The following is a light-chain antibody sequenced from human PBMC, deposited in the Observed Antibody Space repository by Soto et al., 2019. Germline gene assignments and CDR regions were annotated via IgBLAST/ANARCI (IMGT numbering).Light chain of an antibody. CDR1: QSISTY. CDR2: AAS. J-gene: IGKJ3*01. Sequence: DIQMTQSPPSLSVSVGDRVTVTCRASQSISTYINWYQQKPGKAPKVLIYAASNLQSGVPSRFSGSGFGTDFTLTISSLQPEDFATYYCQQRYSIPLTFGPGTKVDMK. V-gene: IGKV1-39*01. CDR3: QQRYSIPLT.